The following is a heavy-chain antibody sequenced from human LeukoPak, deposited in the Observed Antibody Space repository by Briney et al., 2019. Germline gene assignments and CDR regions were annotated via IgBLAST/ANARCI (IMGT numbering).Heavy chain of an antibody. V-gene: IGHV3-15*01. D-gene: IGHD1-26*01. CDR2: IKNKTNGGTT. Sequence: GGSLRLSCAASGFTLSNAYMSWVRQAPGKGLEWVGRIKNKTNGGTTDYAAPVKGRFTVSRDDSKNTLYLQMNSLKTEDTAVYYCTTTIVGVTTWFDPWGQGTLVTVSS. CDR3: TTTIVGVTTWFDP. CDR1: GFTLSNAY. J-gene: IGHJ5*02.